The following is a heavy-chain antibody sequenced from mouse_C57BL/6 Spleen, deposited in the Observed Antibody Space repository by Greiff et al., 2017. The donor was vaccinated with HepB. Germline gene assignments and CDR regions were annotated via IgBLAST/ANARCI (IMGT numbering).Heavy chain of an antibody. CDR3: ARNAEGY. CDR2: IYPGAGDT. Sequence: QVQLQQSGPELVKPGASVKISCKASGYAFSSSWMNWVKQRPGKGLEWIGRIYPGAGDTNYNGKFTGKATLTADKSSSPAYMQLSSLTSEDSAVYFCARNAEGYWGQGTTLTVSS. J-gene: IGHJ2*01. V-gene: IGHV1-82*01. CDR1: GYAFSSSW.